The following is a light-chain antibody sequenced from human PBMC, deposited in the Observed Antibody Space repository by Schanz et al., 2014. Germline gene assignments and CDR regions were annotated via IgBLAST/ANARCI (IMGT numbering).Light chain of an antibody. CDR3: QQFHTYPLT. CDR2: AAS. J-gene: IGKJ5*01. Sequence: IQLTQSPSSLSASIGDRVTLSCRASPAISSYLAWYQQKPGKAPKLLIYAASTLQSGVPSRFSGSGSGTDFTLTISSLQPEDFETYYCQQFHTYPLTFGQGTRLDIK. V-gene: IGKV1-9*01. CDR1: PAISSY.